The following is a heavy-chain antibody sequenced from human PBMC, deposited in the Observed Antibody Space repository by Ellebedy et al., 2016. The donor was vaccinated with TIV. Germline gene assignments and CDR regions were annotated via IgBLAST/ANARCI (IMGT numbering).Heavy chain of an antibody. CDR1: AYSFINYW. V-gene: IGHV5-51*01. Sequence: GEFLKISCQGSAYSFINYWIVWVRQMPGRGLEWMGIIDLSDSDTRYSPSFQGQVTILADRSVTTAYLHFNSLKPSDTAVYYCAKLGHRATPDDSWGQGTLVTVSS. CDR2: IDLSDSDT. D-gene: IGHD1-14*01. J-gene: IGHJ4*02. CDR3: AKLGHRATPDDS.